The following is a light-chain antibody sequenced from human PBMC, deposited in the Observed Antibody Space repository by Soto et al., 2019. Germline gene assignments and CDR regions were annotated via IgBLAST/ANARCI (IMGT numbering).Light chain of an antibody. CDR3: QQTRSYSEA. J-gene: IGKJ1*01. V-gene: IGKV1-9*01. CDR1: QDINSY. CDR2: EAS. Sequence: ASIGDRVTITCRASQDINSYLAWYQQKPGKAPNLLIYEASILQRGVPSRFSGSNSGTDFTLTISSLQAEDFATYYCQQTRSYSEAFGQGTKVDI.